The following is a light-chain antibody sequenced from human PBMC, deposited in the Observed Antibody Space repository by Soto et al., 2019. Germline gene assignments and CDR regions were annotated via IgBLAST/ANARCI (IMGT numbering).Light chain of an antibody. CDR3: QQYGTSPWT. CDR2: GAS. V-gene: IGKV3-20*01. Sequence: EIVLTQSPGTLSLSPGEGATLSCRASQSVTSSYLAWYQQKLGQAPRLLIYGASSRATGIPDRFSGSGSGTDFTLTISGLEPEDFAVYYCQQYGTSPWTFGQGTRWIS. J-gene: IGKJ1*01. CDR1: QSVTSSY.